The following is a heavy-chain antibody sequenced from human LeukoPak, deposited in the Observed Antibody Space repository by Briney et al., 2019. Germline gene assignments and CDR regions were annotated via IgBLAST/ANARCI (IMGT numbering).Heavy chain of an antibody. Sequence: ASVKVSCKASGYTFTGYYIHWVRQAPGQGLEWMGWINPNGGGTNYAQKFQGRVTMTRDTSISTAYMELNRLTFDDTALYYCAGGITGGDFWGQGTLVTVSS. CDR2: INPNGGGT. V-gene: IGHV1-2*02. CDR1: GYTFTGYY. CDR3: AGGITGGDF. J-gene: IGHJ4*02. D-gene: IGHD1-14*01.